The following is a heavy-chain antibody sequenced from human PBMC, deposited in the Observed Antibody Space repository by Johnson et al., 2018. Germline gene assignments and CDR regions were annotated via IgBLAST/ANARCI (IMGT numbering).Heavy chain of an antibody. CDR1: GFTFGDYA. V-gene: IGHV3-49*05. D-gene: IGHD2-15*01. CDR2: IRSKAYGGTT. J-gene: IGHJ3*02. CDR3: TRDSPPFLVVHDAFDI. Sequence: VQLVESGGGLVKPGRSLRLSCTASGFTFGDYAMSWFRQAPGKGLEWVGFIRSKAYGGTTEYAASVKGRFTISRDDSKSIAYLQMNSLKTEDTAGYYCTRDSPPFLVVHDAFDIWGQGTMVTVSS.